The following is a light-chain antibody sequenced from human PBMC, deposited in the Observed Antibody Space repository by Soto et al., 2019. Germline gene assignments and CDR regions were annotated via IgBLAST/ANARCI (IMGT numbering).Light chain of an antibody. V-gene: IGKV3-15*01. Sequence: VMTQSPATLSVSPGERATLSCRASQSISSNLAWYQQKPGQAPRLLMFRTSSRATGFPARFSGSGSGTEFNLTISRLEPEDFAVYYCQQDGSSPYTFGQGTKLEIK. J-gene: IGKJ2*01. CDR2: RTS. CDR1: QSISSN. CDR3: QQDGSSPYT.